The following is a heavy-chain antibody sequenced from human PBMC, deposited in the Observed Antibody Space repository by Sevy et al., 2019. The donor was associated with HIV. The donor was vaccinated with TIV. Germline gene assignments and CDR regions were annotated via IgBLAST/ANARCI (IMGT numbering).Heavy chain of an antibody. J-gene: IGHJ5*01. CDR2: IWYDGRTK. V-gene: IGHV3-33*01. CDR1: GFTFRSFS. D-gene: IGHD1-1*01. Sequence: RLSCSASGFTFRSFSMHWVRQAPGKGLEWVAAIWYDGRTKQYADSVKGRLTISRDNSKNMLSLEMNSLRAEDTGLYFCARDSARVIVPTAGFDSWGQGTVVTVSS. CDR3: ARDSARVIVPTAGFDS.